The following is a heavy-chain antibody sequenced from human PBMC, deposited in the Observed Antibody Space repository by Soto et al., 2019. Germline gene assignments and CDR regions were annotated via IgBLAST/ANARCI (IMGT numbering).Heavy chain of an antibody. CDR3: ARDQNRSSGPPGY. D-gene: IGHD1-26*01. V-gene: IGHV1-18*01. CDR2: ISAYNGNT. CDR1: GGTFSSYA. Sequence: ASVKVSCKASGGTFSSYAISWVRQAPGQGLEWMGWISAYNGNTNYAQKLQGRVTMTTDTSTSTAYMELRSLRTDDTAVDYCARDQNRSSGPPGYWGQGTLVTVSS. J-gene: IGHJ4*02.